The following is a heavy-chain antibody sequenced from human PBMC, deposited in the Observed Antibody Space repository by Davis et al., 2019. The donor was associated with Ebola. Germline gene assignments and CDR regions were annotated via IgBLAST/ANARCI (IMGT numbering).Heavy chain of an antibody. Sequence: GESLKISCAASGFTFSSYWMSWVRQAPGKGLEWVAVISYDGSNKYYADSVKGRFTISRDNSKNTLYLQMNSLRAEDTAVYYCARSGTTMIVVVYPFDYWGQGTLVTVSS. J-gene: IGHJ4*02. CDR3: ARSGTTMIVVVYPFDY. CDR1: GFTFSSYW. CDR2: ISYDGSNK. D-gene: IGHD3-22*01. V-gene: IGHV3-30-3*01.